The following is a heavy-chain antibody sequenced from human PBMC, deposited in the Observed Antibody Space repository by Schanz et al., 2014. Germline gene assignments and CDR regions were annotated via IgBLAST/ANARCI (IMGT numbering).Heavy chain of an antibody. J-gene: IGHJ6*02. V-gene: IGHV3-11*04. CDR1: GFTFSDYF. CDR3: ARDRGSAVGYQYYGMDV. D-gene: IGHD3-22*01. Sequence: VQLVESGGGLVQPGGSLRLSCSASGFTFSDYFMTWIRQAPGKGLEWLSYRSSSGTSTYYADSVKGRFTISRDNAKNSLYLQMNSLRVEDTAVYYCARDRGSAVGYQYYGMDVWGQGTTVTVSS. CDR2: RSSSGTST.